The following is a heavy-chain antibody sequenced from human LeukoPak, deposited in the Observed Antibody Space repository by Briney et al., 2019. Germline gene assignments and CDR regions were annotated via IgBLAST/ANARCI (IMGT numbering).Heavy chain of an antibody. D-gene: IGHD3-22*01. J-gene: IGHJ4*02. CDR1: GASISTSGHY. Sequence: SETLSLTCSVSGASISTSGHYWSWIRQHPGKGLDWIGYIYYSGDTHYNASLRSRVSISVDTSQSQFSLKLSSVTAADTAVYYCARVLNYYDNSGYFYLLDYWGQGTPGHRLL. CDR3: ARVLNYYDNSGYFYLLDY. V-gene: IGHV4-31*03. CDR2: IYYSGDT.